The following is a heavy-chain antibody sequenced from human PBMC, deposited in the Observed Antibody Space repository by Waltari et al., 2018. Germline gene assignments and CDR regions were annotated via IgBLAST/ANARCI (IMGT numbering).Heavy chain of an antibody. Sequence: DVQLVESGGGLVKPGGSLRLSCVVPGFPFRHSWMTWVRQAPGKGLEWIGRIKRKIDGGRTDYGAPVKGRFSISRDDSENTLYLQMNSLKSDDTAKYYCAIGVGDSEYDYWGQGTLVTVSS. CDR1: GFPFRHSW. V-gene: IGHV3-15*01. J-gene: IGHJ4*02. CDR3: AIGVGDSEYDY. CDR2: IKRKIDGGRT. D-gene: IGHD3-3*01.